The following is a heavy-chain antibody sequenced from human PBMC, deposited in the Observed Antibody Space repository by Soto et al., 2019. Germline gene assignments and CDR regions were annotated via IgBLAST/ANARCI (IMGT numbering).Heavy chain of an antibody. CDR1: GGSISSSSYY. V-gene: IGHV4-39*01. CDR3: ATIYSGYDSFYYYYYYMDV. J-gene: IGHJ6*03. Sequence: SETLSLTCTVSGGSISSSSYYWGWIRQPPGKGLEWIGSIYYSGSTYYNPSLKSRVTISVDTSKNQFSLKLSSVTAADTAVYYCATIYSGYDSFYYYYYYMDVWGKGTTVTVSS. CDR2: IYYSGST. D-gene: IGHD5-12*01.